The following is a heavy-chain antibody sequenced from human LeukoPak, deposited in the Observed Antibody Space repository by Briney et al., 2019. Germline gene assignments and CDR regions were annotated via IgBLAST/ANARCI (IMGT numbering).Heavy chain of an antibody. CDR1: GGSISTYY. CDR2: IYHSGST. D-gene: IGHD5-12*01. V-gene: IGHV4-59*01. Sequence: SETLSLTCTLSGGSISTYYWSWIRQPPGKGLEWIGYIYHSGSTNYNPSLKSRVTISVDTSKNQFSLKLSSVTAADTAVYYCARDDGGNTGYENFDYWGQGTLVTVSS. J-gene: IGHJ4*02. CDR3: ARDDGGNTGYENFDY.